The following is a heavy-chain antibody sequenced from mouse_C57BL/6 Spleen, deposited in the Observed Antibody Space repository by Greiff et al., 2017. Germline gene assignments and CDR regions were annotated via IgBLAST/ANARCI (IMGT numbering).Heavy chain of an antibody. CDR3: AFGSRAWFAY. V-gene: IGHV3-6*01. CDR2: ISYDGSN. Sequence: EVKVEESGPGLVKPSQSLSLTCSVTGYSITSGYYWNWIRQFPGNKLEWMGYISYDGSNNYNPSLKNRISITRDTSKNQFFLKLNSVTTEDTATYYCAFGSRAWFAYWGQGTLVTVSA. D-gene: IGHD1-1*01. J-gene: IGHJ3*01. CDR1: GYSITSGYY.